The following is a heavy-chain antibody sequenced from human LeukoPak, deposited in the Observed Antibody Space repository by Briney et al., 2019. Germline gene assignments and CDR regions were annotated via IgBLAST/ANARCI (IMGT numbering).Heavy chain of an antibody. CDR2: IIPIFGTA. J-gene: IGHJ4*02. Sequence: SVKVSCKASGGTFSSYAISWVRQAPAQGLEWMGGIIPIFGTANYAQKFPGRVTITADKSTSTAYMELSSLGSEDTAVYYCARTFIGVGGYSYGLLDYWGQGTLVTVSS. CDR3: ARTFIGVGGYSYGLLDY. V-gene: IGHV1-69*06. D-gene: IGHD5-18*01. CDR1: GGTFSSYA.